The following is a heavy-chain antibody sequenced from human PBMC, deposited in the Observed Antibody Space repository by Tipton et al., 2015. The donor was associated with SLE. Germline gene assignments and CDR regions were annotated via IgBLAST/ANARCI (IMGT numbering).Heavy chain of an antibody. CDR1: GGTFSSSA. CDR2: IIPMFGAI. Sequence: QLVQSGAEVKKPGSSVKASCKASGGTFSSSAISWVRQAPGQGLEWMGGIIPMFGAITYAQKFQGRVTLTAEESTSTAFMELSSLRSEDTAVYFCASAVASGGSHIYYYDSWGQGTLVVVSS. D-gene: IGHD3-16*01. V-gene: IGHV1-69*01. CDR3: ASAVASGGSHIYYYDS. J-gene: IGHJ4*02.